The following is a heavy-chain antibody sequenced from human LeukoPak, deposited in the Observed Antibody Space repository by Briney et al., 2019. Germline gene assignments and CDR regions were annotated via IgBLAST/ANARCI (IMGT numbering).Heavy chain of an antibody. Sequence: SVKVSCEASGGTFSSYAITWVRQAPGQGLEWMGRIIPIFGTTHYTQKFQGRVTITTDGSTSTAYMELSSLRSEDTAVYYCARNPGSVSSGYYHYSEYFHHWGQGTLVTVSS. CDR1: GGTFSSYA. V-gene: IGHV1-69*05. CDR2: IIPIFGTT. D-gene: IGHD3-22*01. CDR3: ARNPGSVSSGYYHYSEYFHH. J-gene: IGHJ1*01.